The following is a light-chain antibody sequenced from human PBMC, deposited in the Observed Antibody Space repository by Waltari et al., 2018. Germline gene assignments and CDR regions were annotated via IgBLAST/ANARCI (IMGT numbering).Light chain of an antibody. CDR1: QCVRNN. Sequence: DIAMTQSPATLPVSHAEQANIACRASQCVRNNLVWYQQKPGQAPRLLIYGASTRVTGIPARFSGSGSGTEFTLTISSLQSEDFAVYYCQQYNNWPPWTFGQGTKVEIK. V-gene: IGKV3-15*01. CDR3: QQYNNWPPWT. CDR2: GAS. J-gene: IGKJ1*01.